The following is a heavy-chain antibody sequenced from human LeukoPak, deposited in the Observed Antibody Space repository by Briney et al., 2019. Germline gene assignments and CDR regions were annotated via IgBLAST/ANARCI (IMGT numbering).Heavy chain of an antibody. V-gene: IGHV3-23*01. Sequence: SGGSLGLSCAASGFTFSSYSMNWVRQAPGKGLEWVSAISGSGGSTYYADSVKGRFTISRDNSKNTLYLQMNSLRAEDTAVYYCAKTPLYCSSTSCYAGDSTNWFDPWGQGTLVTVSS. CDR3: AKTPLYCSSTSCYAGDSTNWFDP. CDR1: GFTFSSYS. CDR2: ISGSGGST. D-gene: IGHD2-2*01. J-gene: IGHJ5*02.